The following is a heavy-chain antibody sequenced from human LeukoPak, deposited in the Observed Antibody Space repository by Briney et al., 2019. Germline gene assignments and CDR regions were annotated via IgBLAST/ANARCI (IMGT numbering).Heavy chain of an antibody. V-gene: IGHV3-30*04. D-gene: IGHD1-26*01. CDR2: ISYDGSNK. J-gene: IGHJ3*02. CDR3: ARATRGSYDYDAFDI. CDR1: GFTFSSYA. Sequence: GGSLRLSCAASGFTFSSYAMHWVRQAPGKGLEWVAVISYDGSNKYYADSVKGRFTISRDNSKNTLYLQMNSLRAEDTAVYYCARATRGSYDYDAFDIWGQGTMVTVSS.